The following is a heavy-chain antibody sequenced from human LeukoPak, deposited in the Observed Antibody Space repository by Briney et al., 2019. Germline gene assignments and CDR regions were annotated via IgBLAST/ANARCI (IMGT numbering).Heavy chain of an antibody. Sequence: GGSLRLSCAASGFTFSSYGMHWVRQAPGKGLEWVAVIWYDGSNKYHADSVKGRFTISRDNSKNTLYLQMNSLRAEDTAVYYCARDQNRYCSSTSCAYFDYWGQGTLVTVSS. CDR1: GFTFSSYG. CDR2: IWYDGSNK. D-gene: IGHD2-2*01. V-gene: IGHV3-33*01. J-gene: IGHJ4*02. CDR3: ARDQNRYCSSTSCAYFDY.